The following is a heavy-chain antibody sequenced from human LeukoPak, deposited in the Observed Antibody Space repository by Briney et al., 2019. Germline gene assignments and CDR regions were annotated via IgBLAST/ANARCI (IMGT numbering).Heavy chain of an antibody. D-gene: IGHD4-17*01. CDR1: GFIFSDSW. J-gene: IGHJ4*02. CDR3: AKAPFSGDYPDY. Sequence: GGSLRLSCTVSGFIFSDSWMAWIRQAPGKGLEWVAIIEKNGSGKNYVDSVKGRFTISRDNSKNMLYLQMNSLRAEDPAVYYCAKAPFSGDYPDYWGQGPLVTVSS. V-gene: IGHV3-7*01. CDR2: IEKNGSGK.